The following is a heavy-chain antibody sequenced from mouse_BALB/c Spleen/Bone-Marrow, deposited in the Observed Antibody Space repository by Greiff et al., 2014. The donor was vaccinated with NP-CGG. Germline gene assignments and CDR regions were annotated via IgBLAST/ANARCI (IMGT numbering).Heavy chain of an antibody. D-gene: IGHD1-1*01. V-gene: IGHV5-12*02. CDR2: ISNGGGST. CDR3: ARLGDYSYFDY. Sequence: EVQLVESGGGLVQPGASLKLSCATSGFSFSDYYMYWIRQTPEKRLEWVAYISNGGGSTYYPDTVKGRFTISRDNAKNTLYLQMSRLKSEDTAMYYCARLGDYSYFDYWGQGTTLTVSS. CDR1: GFSFSDYY. J-gene: IGHJ2*01.